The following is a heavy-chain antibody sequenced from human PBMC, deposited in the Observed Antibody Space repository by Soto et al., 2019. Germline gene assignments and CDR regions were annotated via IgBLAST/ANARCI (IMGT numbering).Heavy chain of an antibody. CDR3: ASAYYYGSGSPYYFDY. J-gene: IGHJ4*02. CDR2: IIPILGIA. CDR1: GGTFSSYT. D-gene: IGHD3-10*01. Sequence: QVQLVQSGAEVKKPGSSVKVSCKASGGTFSSYTISWVRQAPGHGLEWMGRIIPILGIANYAQKFQGRVTITADKSTSTAYMELSSLRSEDTAVYYCASAYYYGSGSPYYFDYWGQGTLVTVSS. V-gene: IGHV1-69*02.